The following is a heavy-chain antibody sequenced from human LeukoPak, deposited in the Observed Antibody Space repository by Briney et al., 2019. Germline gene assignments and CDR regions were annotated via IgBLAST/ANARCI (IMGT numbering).Heavy chain of an antibody. CDR2: INQDGSEE. J-gene: IGHJ4*02. Sequence: GGSLRLSCAASGFTFSNYWMTWVRQAPGKGLEWVAHINQDGSEEHYMDSVKARFTISRDNAKNSLSLQMNSLRAEDTAVYYCVRDGGVSGYDLLDYWGQGILVTVSS. V-gene: IGHV3-7*01. CDR1: GFTFSNYW. D-gene: IGHD5-12*01. CDR3: VRDGGVSGYDLLDY.